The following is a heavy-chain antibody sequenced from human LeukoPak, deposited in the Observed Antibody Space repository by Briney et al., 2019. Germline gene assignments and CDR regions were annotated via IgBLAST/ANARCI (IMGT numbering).Heavy chain of an antibody. D-gene: IGHD5-12*01. Sequence: PGGSLRLSCAASGFTFSTYTMNWVRQAPGKGLEWVSSITSSSSSTYHADSVKARFTISRDNAKNSLYLQMNSLRVEDTAVYYCARDGMGSGYDFDYWGQGTLVTVSS. J-gene: IGHJ4*02. V-gene: IGHV3-21*01. CDR2: ITSSSSST. CDR3: ARDGMGSGYDFDY. CDR1: GFTFSTYT.